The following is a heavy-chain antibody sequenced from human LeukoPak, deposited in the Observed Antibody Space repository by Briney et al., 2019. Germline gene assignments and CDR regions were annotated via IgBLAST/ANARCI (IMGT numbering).Heavy chain of an antibody. CDR3: ARDSGVYCSSTSCYGLDP. D-gene: IGHD2-2*01. V-gene: IGHV4-30-4*08. CDR2: IYYSGST. Sequence: TSETLSFTCTVSGGSISSGDYYWSWIRQPPGKGLEWIGYIYYSGSTYYNPSLKSRVTISVDTSKNQFSLKLSSVTAADTAVYYCARDSGVYCSSTSCYGLDPWGQGTLVTVSS. J-gene: IGHJ5*02. CDR1: GGSISSGDYY.